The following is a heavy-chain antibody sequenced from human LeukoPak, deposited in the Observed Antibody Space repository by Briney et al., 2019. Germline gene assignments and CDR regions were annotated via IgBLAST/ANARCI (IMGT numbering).Heavy chain of an antibody. CDR1: GGSISSSSYY. Sequence: KPSETLSLTCTVSGGSISSSSYYWGWIRQPPGKGLEWIGSIYYSGSTYYNPSLKSRVTISVDTSKNQFSLKLSSVTAADTAVYYCARQGGSSRLLWFGESFGDFDYWGQGTLVTVSS. V-gene: IGHV4-39*01. CDR2: IYYSGST. CDR3: ARQGGSSRLLWFGESFGDFDY. J-gene: IGHJ4*02. D-gene: IGHD3-10*01.